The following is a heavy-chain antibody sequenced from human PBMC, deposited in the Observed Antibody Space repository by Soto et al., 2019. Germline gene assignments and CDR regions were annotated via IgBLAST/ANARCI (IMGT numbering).Heavy chain of an antibody. V-gene: IGHV4-61*08. CDR2: IYYSGST. CDR3: ARYRRDGYSNWFDP. D-gene: IGHD5-12*01. CDR1: GGSISSIDCY. J-gene: IGHJ5*02. Sequence: SETLSLTCTVSGGSISSIDCYWIWIRQAPGKGLEWIAYIYYSGSTNYNPSLKSRVTISVDTSKNQFSLKLSSVTAADTAVYYCARYRRDGYSNWFDPWGQGTLVTVSS.